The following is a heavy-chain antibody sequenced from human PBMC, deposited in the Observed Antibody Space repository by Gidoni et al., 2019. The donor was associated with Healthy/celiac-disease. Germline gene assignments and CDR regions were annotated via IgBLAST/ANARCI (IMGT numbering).Heavy chain of an antibody. CDR3: ARADPVAGPGGDI. J-gene: IGHJ3*02. CDR2: ISAYNGNT. V-gene: IGHV1-18*01. D-gene: IGHD6-19*01. Sequence: ISAYNGNTNYAQKLQGRVTMTTDTSTSTAYMELRSLRSDDTAVYYCARADPVAGPGGDIWGQGTMVTVSS.